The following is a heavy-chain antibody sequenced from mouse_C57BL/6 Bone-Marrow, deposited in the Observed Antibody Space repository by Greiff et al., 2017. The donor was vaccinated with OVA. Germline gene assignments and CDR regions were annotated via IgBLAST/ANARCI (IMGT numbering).Heavy chain of an antibody. CDR1: GYTFTSYG. CDR3: AREYYGSFYAMDY. Sequence: LEESGAELARPGASVKLSCKASGYTFTSYGISWVKQRTGQGLEWIGEIYPRSGNTYYNEKFKGKATLTADKSSSTAYMELRSLTSEDSAVYFCAREYYGSFYAMDYWGQGTSVTVSS. V-gene: IGHV1-81*01. CDR2: IYPRSGNT. J-gene: IGHJ4*01. D-gene: IGHD1-1*01.